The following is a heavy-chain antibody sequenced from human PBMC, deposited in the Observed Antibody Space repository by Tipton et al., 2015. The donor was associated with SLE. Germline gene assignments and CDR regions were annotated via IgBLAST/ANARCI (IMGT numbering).Heavy chain of an antibody. Sequence: LRLSCAVSGGSLSGYYWSWIRQSPGKGLEWIDDINHVGRTNYNPSLRSRATISIDTSKNQFSLKLTSVTAADTAVYYCAGRYNWNYKDYFDYWGQGTPVTVSS. CDR3: AGRYNWNYKDYFDY. CDR2: INHVGRT. D-gene: IGHD1-7*01. V-gene: IGHV4-34*01. J-gene: IGHJ4*02. CDR1: GGSLSGYY.